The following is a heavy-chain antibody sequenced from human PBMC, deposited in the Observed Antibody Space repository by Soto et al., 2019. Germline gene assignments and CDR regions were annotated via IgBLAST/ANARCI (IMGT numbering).Heavy chain of an antibody. Sequence: ASVKVSCTASGGTFSSYAISWVRQAPGQGLEWMGGIIPIFGTANYAQRFQGRVTITADESTSTAYMELSSLRSEDTAVYYCARDGPIYYDSSGYYYYFEYWGQGSLVTVSS. J-gene: IGHJ4*02. D-gene: IGHD3-22*01. V-gene: IGHV1-69*13. CDR3: ARDGPIYYDSSGYYYYFEY. CDR1: GGTFSSYA. CDR2: IIPIFGTA.